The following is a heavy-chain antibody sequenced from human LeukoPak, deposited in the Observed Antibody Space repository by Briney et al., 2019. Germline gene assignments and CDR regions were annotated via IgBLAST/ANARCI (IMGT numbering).Heavy chain of an antibody. CDR2: VNLQGST. CDR1: CGSISSYY. CDR3: AREGGPYRPLDY. Sequence: SETLSLTCTVSCGSISSYYWSWVRQPPGKGLEWIGEVNLQGSTNYNPSLMGRVAISVDTSENHISLQLTSVTAADTAVYYCAREGGPYRPLDYSGQGTLVTVSS. J-gene: IGHJ4*02. V-gene: IGHV4-34*01.